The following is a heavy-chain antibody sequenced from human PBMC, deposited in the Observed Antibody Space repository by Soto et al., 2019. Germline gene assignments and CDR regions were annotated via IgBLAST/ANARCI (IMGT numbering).Heavy chain of an antibody. CDR1: GYYFNTNW. J-gene: IGHJ4*02. CDR3: ARLPRDCNKTICYYDDH. D-gene: IGHD3-10*01. V-gene: IGHV5-51*01. CDR2: MYPGDSDT. Sequence: GESLKISCRGSGYYFNTNWFGWVRQLPGRGLEWVGIMYPGDSDTRLHPSLQGHVTLSADVTVSTAFLQWRTLKTSDSGMYFCARLPRDCNKTICYYDDHWGQGTSVTVSS.